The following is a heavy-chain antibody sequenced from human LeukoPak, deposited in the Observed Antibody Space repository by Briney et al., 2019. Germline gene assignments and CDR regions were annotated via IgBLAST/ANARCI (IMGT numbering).Heavy chain of an antibody. V-gene: IGHV1-24*01. Sequence: ASVMVSCKVSGYTLTELSMHWVRQAPGKGLEWMGGFDPEDGETIYAQKFQGRVTMTEDTSTDTAYMELRSLRSDDTAVYYCARDGAYSGSPPRYWYFDLWGRGTLVTVSS. CDR2: FDPEDGET. CDR1: GYTLTELS. J-gene: IGHJ2*01. D-gene: IGHD1-26*01. CDR3: ARDGAYSGSPPRYWYFDL.